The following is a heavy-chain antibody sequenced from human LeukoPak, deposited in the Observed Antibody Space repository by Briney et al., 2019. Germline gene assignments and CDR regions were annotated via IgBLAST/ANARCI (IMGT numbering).Heavy chain of an antibody. CDR1: GFTLSSYS. Sequence: GGSLRLSCAASGFTLSSYSMNWVRQAPGKGLEWVSYISTTSRTIHYADSVKGRFTISRDNAKNSLYLQKNSLRAEDTAVYYCARAGHADSFDYWGQGALVTVSS. CDR3: ARAGHADSFDY. D-gene: IGHD2-21*01. V-gene: IGHV3-48*01. CDR2: ISTTSRTI. J-gene: IGHJ4*02.